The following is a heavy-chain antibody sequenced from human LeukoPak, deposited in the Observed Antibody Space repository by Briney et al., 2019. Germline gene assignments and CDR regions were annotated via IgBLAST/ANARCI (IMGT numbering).Heavy chain of an antibody. CDR1: GFSLITSGVC. CDR2: IDWDDDE. Sequence: SGPALVKPTETLTLTCTFSGFSLITSGVCVAWIRQPPGKALEWLARIDWDDDEFYSTSLQTRLTISKDTSKNQVVLAMTNMGPLDTATYFCARYRTTGTTFDYWGQGTLVTVSS. D-gene: IGHD4-17*01. V-gene: IGHV2-70*17. CDR3: ARYRTTGTTFDY. J-gene: IGHJ4*02.